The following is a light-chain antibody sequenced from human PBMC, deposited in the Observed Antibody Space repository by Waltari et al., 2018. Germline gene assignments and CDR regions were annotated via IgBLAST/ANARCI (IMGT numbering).Light chain of an antibody. CDR3: AAWDDSLSGRV. CDR1: RSNIGSNY. CDR2: RNN. J-gene: IGLJ3*02. V-gene: IGLV1-47*01. Sequence: SASGTPGQRVTISCSGSRSNIGSNYVYWYQQLPGTAPKLLIYRNNQRPSGVPDRFSGSKSGTSASLAISGLRSEDEADYYCAAWDDSLSGRVFGGGTKVTVL.